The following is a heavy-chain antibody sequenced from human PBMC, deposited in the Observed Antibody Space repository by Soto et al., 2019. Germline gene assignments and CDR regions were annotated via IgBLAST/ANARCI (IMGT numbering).Heavy chain of an antibody. D-gene: IGHD5-18*01. V-gene: IGHV1-3*01. CDR1: GYTFTSYA. CDR2: INAGNGNT. J-gene: IGHJ4*02. CDR3: ARGLNGYLHYFDY. Sequence: QVQLVQSGAEVKKPGASVKVSCKSSGYTFTSYAMHWVRQAPGQRLEWMGWINAGNGNTKYSQKFQGRVTITRDTSASTAYVELSSLRSEDTAVYYCARGLNGYLHYFDYCGQGTLVTVSS.